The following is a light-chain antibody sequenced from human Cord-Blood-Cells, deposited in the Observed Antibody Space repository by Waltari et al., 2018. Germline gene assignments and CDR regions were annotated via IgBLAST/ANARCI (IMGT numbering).Light chain of an antibody. CDR2: AAS. J-gene: IGKJ2*01. CDR1: QSISSY. CDR3: RQSYSTPHT. V-gene: IGKV1-39*01. Sequence: DIQMTQSPSSLSASVGDRVTITCRASQSISSYLNWYQQKPGKAPKLLIYAASSLQSGVPSRFSGSGSGTDFTLTSSSLQPEDFATYYCRQSYSTPHTFGQGTKLEIK.